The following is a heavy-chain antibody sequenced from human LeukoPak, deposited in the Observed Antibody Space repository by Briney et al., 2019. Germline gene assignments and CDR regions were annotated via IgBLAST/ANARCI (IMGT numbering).Heavy chain of an antibody. J-gene: IGHJ4*02. V-gene: IGHV4-59*01. Sequence: SETLSLTCTVSGVSISSYHWTWIRQPPGKGLEWIGYIYYNGYTDYNPSLKSRVTISVDTSKNQSSLHMNCARHRRNLNEDRFREGEPNFDYWGQGTLVTVSS. CDR3: FREGEPNFDY. D-gene: IGHD1-14*01. CDR1: GVSISSYH. CDR2: IYYNGYT.